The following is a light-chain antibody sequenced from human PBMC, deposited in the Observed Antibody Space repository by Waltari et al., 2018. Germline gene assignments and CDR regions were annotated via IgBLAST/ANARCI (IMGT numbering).Light chain of an antibody. CDR3: AAWDDSLNGLWV. V-gene: IGLV1-44*01. Sequence: QSLLTQPPSASGTPGQRVTISCSGTSSNIGSNAVVWYQQVPGKAPKLPINTNKQRPSGVPDRFSGSKSGTSASLAISGLQSEDEADYFCAAWDDSLNGLWVFGGGTKLTVL. CDR1: SSNIGSNA. CDR2: TNK. J-gene: IGLJ3*02.